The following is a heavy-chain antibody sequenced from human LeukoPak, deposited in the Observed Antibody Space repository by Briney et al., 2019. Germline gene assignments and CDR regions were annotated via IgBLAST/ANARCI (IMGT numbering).Heavy chain of an antibody. J-gene: IGHJ4*02. Sequence: SQTLSLTCAVSGGSISSGGYSWSWIRQPPGKGLEWIGYIYHSGTTYYNPSLKSRVTISVDRSYNQFSLKLTSVTAADTAVYYCARVYYDFWSGYYIDYWGQGTLVTVSS. CDR3: ARVYYDFWSGYYIDY. D-gene: IGHD3-3*01. CDR2: IYHSGTT. V-gene: IGHV4-30-2*01. CDR1: GGSISSGGYS.